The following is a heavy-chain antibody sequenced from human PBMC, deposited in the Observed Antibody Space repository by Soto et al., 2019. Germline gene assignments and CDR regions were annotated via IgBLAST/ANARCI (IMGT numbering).Heavy chain of an antibody. D-gene: IGHD3-10*01. V-gene: IGHV4-39*01. J-gene: IGHJ4*02. CDR1: GCSISSSSYY. Sequence: SETLSLTCTVSGCSISSSSYYWGWIRQPPGKGLEWIGSIYYSGSTYYNPSLKSRVTISIETSKNQFSLKLSSVTAADTAVYYCARTMVRGVLFDYWGQGTLVTVSS. CDR3: ARTMVRGVLFDY. CDR2: IYYSGST.